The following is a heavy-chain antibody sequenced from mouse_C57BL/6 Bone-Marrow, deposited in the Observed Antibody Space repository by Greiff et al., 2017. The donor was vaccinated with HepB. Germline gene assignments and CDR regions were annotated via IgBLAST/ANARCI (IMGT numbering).Heavy chain of an antibody. CDR2: IHPNSGST. CDR3: ARGIGLRRRFAY. CDR1: GYTFTSYW. Sequence: QVQLQQPGAELVKPGASVKLSCKASGYTFTSYWMHWVKQRPGQGLEWIGMIHPNSGSTNYNEKFKSKATLTVDKSSSTAYMQLSSLTSEDSAVYYCARGIGLRRRFAYWGQGTLVTVSA. D-gene: IGHD2-2*01. V-gene: IGHV1-64*01. J-gene: IGHJ3*01.